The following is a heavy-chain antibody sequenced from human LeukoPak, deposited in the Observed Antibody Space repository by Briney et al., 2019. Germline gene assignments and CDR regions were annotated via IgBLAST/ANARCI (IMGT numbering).Heavy chain of an antibody. CDR2: MNPNSGNT. Sequence: ASVKVSCKASGYTFTSYYINWVRQATGQGLEWMGWMNPNSGNTGYAQKFQGRVTMTRNTSISTAYMELSSLRSEDTAVYYCARRKDTMVRGVIIFGYWGQGTLVTVSS. J-gene: IGHJ4*02. V-gene: IGHV1-8*01. D-gene: IGHD3-10*01. CDR3: ARRKDTMVRGVIIFGY. CDR1: GYTFTSYY.